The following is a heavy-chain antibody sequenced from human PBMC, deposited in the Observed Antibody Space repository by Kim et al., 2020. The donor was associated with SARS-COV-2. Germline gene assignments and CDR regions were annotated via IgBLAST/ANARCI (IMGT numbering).Heavy chain of an antibody. CDR3: ARGVKVPAAIWISYYYYYMDL. D-gene: IGHD2-2*01. CDR2: MNPNSGNT. CDR1: GYTFTSYD. Sequence: ASVKVSCKASGYTFTSYDINWVRQATGQGLEWMGWMNPNSGNTGYAQKFQGRVTMTRNTSMSTAYMELSSLRSEDTAVYYCARGVKVPAAIWISYYYYYMDLGRKGPTVTVSS. V-gene: IGHV1-8*01. J-gene: IGHJ6*03.